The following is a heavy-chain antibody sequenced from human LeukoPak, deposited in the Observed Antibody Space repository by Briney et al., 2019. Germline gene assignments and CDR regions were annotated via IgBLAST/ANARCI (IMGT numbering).Heavy chain of an antibody. CDR3: ARDFQYSSSSMDV. CDR2: INPNSGGT. V-gene: IGHV1-2*02. Sequence: GASVKVSCKASGYTFTGYYMHWVRQAPGQGLEWMGWINPNSGGTNYAQKFQGRVTMTRDTSISTAYMELSRLRSDDTAVYYCARDFQYSSSSMDVWGKGTTVTVSS. CDR1: GYTFTGYY. D-gene: IGHD6-6*01. J-gene: IGHJ6*03.